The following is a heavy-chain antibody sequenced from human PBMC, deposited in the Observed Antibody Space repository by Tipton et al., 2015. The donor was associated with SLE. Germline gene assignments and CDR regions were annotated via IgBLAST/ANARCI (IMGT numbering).Heavy chain of an antibody. J-gene: IGHJ3*02. D-gene: IGHD1-14*01. CDR2: IYYSGST. V-gene: IGHV4-59*08. CDR1: GGSLSDYY. Sequence: GLVKPSETLSLTCGVYGGSLSDYYWSWIRQPPGKGLEWIGYIYYSGSTNYNPSLKSRVSISVDTSKNQFSLKLSSVTAADTAVYYCAGARSVNVFDIWGQGTMVTVSS. CDR3: AGARSVNVFDI.